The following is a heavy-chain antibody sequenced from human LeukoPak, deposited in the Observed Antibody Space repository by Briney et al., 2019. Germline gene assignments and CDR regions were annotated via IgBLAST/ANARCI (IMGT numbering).Heavy chain of an antibody. V-gene: IGHV3-30*18. CDR2: ISYDGSKQ. D-gene: IGHD3-9*01. Sequence: GGSLRLSCAASGFTFSSHDMHWVRQAPGKGLEWVAAISYDGSKQLYADSVKGRFTISRDNSKNKLNLQMNSLRDEDTAVYYCAKDGAMYLLTYYFEYWGQGTLVTVSS. CDR1: GFTFSSHD. CDR3: AKDGAMYLLTYYFEY. J-gene: IGHJ4*02.